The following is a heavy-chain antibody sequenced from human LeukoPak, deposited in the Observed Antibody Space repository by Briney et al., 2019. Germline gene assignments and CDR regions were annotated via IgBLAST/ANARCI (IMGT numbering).Heavy chain of an antibody. CDR3: AKDPHDYGGNSFSYYFDY. D-gene: IGHD4-23*01. CDR1: GFTFSSYA. CDR2: ISGSGGST. J-gene: IGHJ4*02. Sequence: GGSLRLSCAASGFTFSSYAMSWVRQAPGKGLEWVSAISGSGGSTYYADSVKGRFTISRDNSKNTLYPQMSSLRAEDTAVYYCAKDPHDYGGNSFSYYFDYWGQGTLVTVSS. V-gene: IGHV3-23*01.